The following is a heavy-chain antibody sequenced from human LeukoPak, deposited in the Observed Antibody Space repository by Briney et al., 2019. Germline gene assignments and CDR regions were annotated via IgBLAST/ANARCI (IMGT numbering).Heavy chain of an antibody. CDR1: GGSISSSSYY. CDR3: ARLSSRGKQSAY. V-gene: IGHV4-39*07. D-gene: IGHD3-16*02. J-gene: IGHJ4*02. CDR2: IYYSGST. Sequence: SETLSLTCTVSGGSISSSSYYRGWIRQPPGRGLEWIGSIYYSGSTYYNPSLKSRVTISVDTSNKQFSLKLSSVTAADTAVYYCARLSSRGKQSAYWGQGTLVTVSS.